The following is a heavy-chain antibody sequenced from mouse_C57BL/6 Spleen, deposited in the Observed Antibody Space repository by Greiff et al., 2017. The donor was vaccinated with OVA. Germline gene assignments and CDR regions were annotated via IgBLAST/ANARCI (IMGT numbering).Heavy chain of an antibody. D-gene: IGHD2-10*01. CDR3: ARPYYGNSPYFDY. V-gene: IGHV1-55*01. J-gene: IGHJ2*01. CDR1: GYTFTSYW. CDR2: IYPGSGST. Sequence: VQLQQPGAELVKPGASVKMSCKASGYTFTSYWITWVKQRPGQGLEWIGDIYPGSGSTNYNEKFKSKATLTVDTSSSTAYMQLSSLTSEDSAVYYCARPYYGNSPYFDYWGQGTTLTVSS.